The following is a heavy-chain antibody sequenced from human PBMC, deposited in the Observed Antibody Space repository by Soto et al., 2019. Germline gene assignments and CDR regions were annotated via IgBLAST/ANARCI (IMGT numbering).Heavy chain of an antibody. J-gene: IGHJ3*02. CDR1: GFTFSSSV. V-gene: IGHV3-33*01. D-gene: IGHD3-16*01. CDR2: ISSDESNE. CDR3: AIVLIKLAGGAFDI. Sequence: GGSLRLSCAASGFTFSSSVVHWVRQAPGKGLEWVAVISSDESNEDYADSVKGRFSISRDNSKNTLYLQMSSLRADDTAVYYCAIVLIKLAGGAFDICGQGTMVTVSS.